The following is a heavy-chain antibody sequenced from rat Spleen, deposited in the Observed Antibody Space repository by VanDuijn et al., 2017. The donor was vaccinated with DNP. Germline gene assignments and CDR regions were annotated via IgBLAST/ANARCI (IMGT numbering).Heavy chain of an antibody. CDR2: ITNTGGST. Sequence: EVQLVESGGGLVQPGRSLKLSCVASGFTFNNYWMTWIRQAPGKGLEWVASITNTGGSTYYPDSVKGRFTISRDNAKSTLYLQMDSLRSEDTATYYCATHYYDGSYYYGWFAYWGQGTLVTVSS. CDR1: GFTFNNYW. CDR3: ATHYYDGSYYYGWFAY. J-gene: IGHJ3*01. V-gene: IGHV5-31*01. D-gene: IGHD1-12*02.